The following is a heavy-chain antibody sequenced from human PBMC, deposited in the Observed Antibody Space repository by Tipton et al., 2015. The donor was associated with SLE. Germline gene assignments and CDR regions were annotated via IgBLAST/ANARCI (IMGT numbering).Heavy chain of an antibody. V-gene: IGHV4-39*07. CDR1: GGSITSESYY. CDR2: MYYTGST. D-gene: IGHD3-10*01. CDR3: ARHQYSSGSYFKS. J-gene: IGHJ5*02. Sequence: TLSLTCTVSGGSITSESYYWGWTRQPPGKRLEWIGTMYYTGSTYYNPSLKSRVTMSFDTSKNQFSLNLNSVTAADTAIYYCARHQYSSGSYFKSWGQGTLVTVSS.